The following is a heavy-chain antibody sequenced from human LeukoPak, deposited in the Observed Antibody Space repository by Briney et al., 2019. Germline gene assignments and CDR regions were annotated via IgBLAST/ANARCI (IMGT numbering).Heavy chain of an antibody. J-gene: IGHJ4*02. CDR3: ARSGYNFGYPLDY. D-gene: IGHD5-12*01. Sequence: GGSLRLSCAASGFTFSSYAMHWVRQAPGKGLEWVALISYDGSNEFYADSVQGRFAVSRDNSKSTLYLQMSSLGTEDTAVYYCARSGYNFGYPLDYWGQGTLVTVSS. CDR2: ISYDGSNE. V-gene: IGHV3-30*15. CDR1: GFTFSSYA.